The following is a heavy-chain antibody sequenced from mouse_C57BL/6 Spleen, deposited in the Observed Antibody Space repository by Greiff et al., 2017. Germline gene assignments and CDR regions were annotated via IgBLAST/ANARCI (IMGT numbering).Heavy chain of an antibody. V-gene: IGHV6-3*01. CDR1: GFTFSNYW. D-gene: IGHD5-5*01. J-gene: IGHJ1*03. CDR3: TALPYGYFDV. CDR2: IRLKSDNYAT. Sequence: EVKVEESGGGLVQPGGSMKLSCVASGFTFSNYWMNWVRQSPEKGLEWVAQIRLKSDNYATHYAESVKGRFTISRDDSKSSVYLQMNNLRAEDTGIYYCTALPYGYFDVWGTGTTVTVSS.